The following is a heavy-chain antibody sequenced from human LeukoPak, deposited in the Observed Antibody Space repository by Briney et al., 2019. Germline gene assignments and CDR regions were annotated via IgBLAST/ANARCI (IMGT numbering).Heavy chain of an antibody. CDR1: GFTFSSYG. V-gene: IGHV3-30*18. CDR2: ISYDGSNK. Sequence: GGSLRLSCAASGFTFSSYGMHWVRQAPGKGLEWVAVISYDGSNKYYADSVKGRFTISRDNSKNTLYLQMNSLRAEDTAVYYCAKDIVVVPAAITYYYYYYGMDVWGQGPTVTVSS. D-gene: IGHD2-2*01. CDR3: AKDIVVVPAAITYYYYYYGMDV. J-gene: IGHJ6*02.